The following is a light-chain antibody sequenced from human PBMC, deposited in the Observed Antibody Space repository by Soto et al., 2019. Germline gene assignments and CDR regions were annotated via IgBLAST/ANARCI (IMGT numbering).Light chain of an antibody. CDR3: SSYTSSSTLYV. V-gene: IGLV2-14*01. CDR1: SSDVGGYNY. CDR2: EVS. Sequence: QSVLTQPASVSGSPGQSITISCTGTSSDVGGYNYVSWYQQHPGKAPKLMIYEVSNRPSGVSNRFSGSKSGNTASLTISGLQAEDEADYYCSSYTSSSTLYVCGTGTKVNV. J-gene: IGLJ1*01.